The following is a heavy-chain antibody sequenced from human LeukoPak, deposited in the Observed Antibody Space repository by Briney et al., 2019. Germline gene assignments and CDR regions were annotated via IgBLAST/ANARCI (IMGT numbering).Heavy chain of an antibody. V-gene: IGHV3-21*01. CDR3: ARDVKDWGEQYYYYGMDV. Sequence: SGGSLRLSCAASGFTFSSYSMNWVRQAPGKGLEWVSSISSSSSHIYYADSVKGRFTISRDNAKNSLYLQMNSLRAEDTAVYYCARDVKDWGEQYYYYGMDVWGQGTTVTVSS. J-gene: IGHJ6*02. CDR2: ISSSSSHI. D-gene: IGHD1/OR15-1a*01. CDR1: GFTFSSYS.